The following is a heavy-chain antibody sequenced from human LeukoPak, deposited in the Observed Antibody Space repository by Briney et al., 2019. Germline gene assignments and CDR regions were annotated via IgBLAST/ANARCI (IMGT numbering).Heavy chain of an antibody. CDR3: TRDYSYAMAV. D-gene: IGHD2-21*01. J-gene: IGHJ6*02. Sequence: PGGSLRLSCAASGFTFSSAWMHWVRQTPGKGLVWVSRINGDGSSTNYADSVKGRFTISRDNAKNMVNLQMNSLRAEDTAIYYCTRDYSYAMAVWGQGTTVTVSS. CDR1: GFTFSSAW. CDR2: INGDGSST. V-gene: IGHV3-74*01.